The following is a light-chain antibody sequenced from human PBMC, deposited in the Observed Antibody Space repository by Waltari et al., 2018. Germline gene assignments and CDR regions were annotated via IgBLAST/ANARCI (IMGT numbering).Light chain of an antibody. V-gene: IGLV3-21*04. CDR1: NIGNKN. Sequence: SFVLTKPPSVSVAPGKTARITCGGTNIGNKNVHWSQQKPGQAPVLVIYYDTDRPSGIPERFSGSSSGNTATLTITRVEAGDEADYYCQGWDSSSDHRGVFGGGTKLTVL. CDR3: QGWDSSSDHRGV. J-gene: IGLJ3*02. CDR2: YDT.